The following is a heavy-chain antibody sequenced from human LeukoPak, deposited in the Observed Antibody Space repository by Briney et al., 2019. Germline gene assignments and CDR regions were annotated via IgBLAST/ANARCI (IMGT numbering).Heavy chain of an antibody. CDR3: ARDVGYSYGHHFDY. CDR2: TFYSGST. Sequence: SETLSLTCTASGGSISTSSYYWGWIRQPPGKGLEWIGTTFYSGSTYYNPSLKSRVTVSLVTSKNQFSLKLSSVTAADTAVYYCARDVGYSYGHHFDYWGQGTLVTVSS. D-gene: IGHD5-18*01. V-gene: IGHV4-39*07. CDR1: GGSISTSSYY. J-gene: IGHJ4*02.